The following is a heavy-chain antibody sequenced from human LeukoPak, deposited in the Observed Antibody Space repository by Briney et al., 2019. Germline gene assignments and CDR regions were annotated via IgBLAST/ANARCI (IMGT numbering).Heavy chain of an antibody. D-gene: IGHD1-1*01. V-gene: IGHV4-34*01. J-gene: IGHJ5*02. CDR3: ARVQQLRSVTRGQSKNWFDP. Sequence: SETLSLTCAVYGGSFSGFYWSWTRQPPGKGLEWIGEINHSGSTNYNPSLKSRVTISVDTSKNQFSLNLTSVTAADTAVYYCARVQQLRSVTRGQSKNWFDPWGQGTLVTVSS. CDR1: GGSFSGFY. CDR2: INHSGST.